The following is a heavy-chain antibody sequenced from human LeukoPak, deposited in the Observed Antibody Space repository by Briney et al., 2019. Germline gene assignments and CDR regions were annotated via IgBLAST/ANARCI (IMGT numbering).Heavy chain of an antibody. D-gene: IGHD5-18*01. V-gene: IGHV1-18*01. Sequence: ASVKVSCKASGYTFTSYGISWVRQAPGQGLEWMGWISAYNGNTNYAQKLQGRVTMTTDTSTSTAYMELRSLRSDDTAVYYCASVADTAMAINWFDPWGQGTLVTVSS. CDR2: ISAYNGNT. CDR3: ASVADTAMAINWFDP. CDR1: GYTFTSYG. J-gene: IGHJ5*02.